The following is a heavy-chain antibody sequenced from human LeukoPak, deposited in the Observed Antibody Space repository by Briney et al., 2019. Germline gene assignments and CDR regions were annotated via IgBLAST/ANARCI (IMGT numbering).Heavy chain of an antibody. V-gene: IGHV4-39*01. J-gene: IGHJ4*02. Sequence: PSETLSLTCTVSGGSISSSSYYWGWIRQPPGKGLEWIGSIYYSGSTYYNPSLKSRVTISVDTSKNQFSLQLSSVTAADTAVYYCARRVAVAGDFDYWGQGTLVTVSS. CDR3: ARRVAVAGDFDY. D-gene: IGHD6-19*01. CDR1: GGSISSSSYY. CDR2: IYYSGST.